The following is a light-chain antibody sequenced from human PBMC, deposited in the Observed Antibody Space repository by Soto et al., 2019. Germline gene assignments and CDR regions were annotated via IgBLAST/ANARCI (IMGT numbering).Light chain of an antibody. CDR3: QQTNSFLLT. V-gene: IGKV1-12*01. CDR2: DAS. J-gene: IGKJ3*01. Sequence: DIPMTQSPSSVSASVGDRVTIACRASQGISKLLAWYQQKPGKAPKLLIYDASRLDSGVPSRFSGSGFGPDFTLTISSLQPEDSATYYCQQTNSFLLTCGPGTKVDVK. CDR1: QGISKL.